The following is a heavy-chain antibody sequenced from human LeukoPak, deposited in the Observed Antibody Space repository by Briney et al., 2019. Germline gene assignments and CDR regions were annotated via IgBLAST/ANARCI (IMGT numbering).Heavy chain of an antibody. Sequence: GGSLRLSCAASGFTFSTYTMSWDRQAPGKGLEWVSSISSGSSYIYYADSVKGRFTISRDNAKNSLYLQMNSLRAEDTAIYYCARSGSGWFDRWGQGTLVTVSA. V-gene: IGHV3-21*01. D-gene: IGHD6-19*01. CDR2: ISSGSSYI. J-gene: IGHJ5*02. CDR1: GFTFSTYT. CDR3: ARSGSGWFDR.